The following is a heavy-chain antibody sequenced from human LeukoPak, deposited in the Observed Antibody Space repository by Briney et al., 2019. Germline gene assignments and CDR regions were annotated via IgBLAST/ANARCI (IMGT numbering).Heavy chain of an antibody. J-gene: IGHJ6*02. V-gene: IGHV3-66*01. CDR3: ARDQPSGYYYGSGSSSYYYYGMDV. D-gene: IGHD3-10*01. Sequence: GGSLRLSCAASGFTVSSNYMSWVRQAPGKGLEWVSVIYSGGSTYYADSVKGRFTISRDNSKNTLYLQMNSLRAEDTAVYYCARDQPSGYYYGSGSSSYYYYGMDVWGQGTTVTVSS. CDR1: GFTVSSNY. CDR2: IYSGGST.